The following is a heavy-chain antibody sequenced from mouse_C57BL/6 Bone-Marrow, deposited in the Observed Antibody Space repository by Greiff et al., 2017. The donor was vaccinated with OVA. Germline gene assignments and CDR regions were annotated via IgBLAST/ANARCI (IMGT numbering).Heavy chain of an antibody. V-gene: IGHV3-5*01. Sequence: EVQLQQSGPGLVKPSQTVFFTCTVTGISITTGNYRWSWIRQFPGNKLEWIGYIYYSGTITYNPSLTSRTTITRDTPKNQFFLEMNSLTAEDTATYYCARETTVASSWYFDVWGTGTTVTVSS. D-gene: IGHD1-1*01. J-gene: IGHJ1*03. CDR2: IYYSGTI. CDR3: ARETTVASSWYFDV. CDR1: GISITTGNYR.